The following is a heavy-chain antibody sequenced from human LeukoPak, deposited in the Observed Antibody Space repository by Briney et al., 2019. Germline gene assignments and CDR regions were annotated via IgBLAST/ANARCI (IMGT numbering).Heavy chain of an antibody. CDR3: AREGRGWAFDI. D-gene: IGHD2-15*01. CDR2: INPNSGGT. Sequence: ASVKVSCKASGYTFTGYYIHWVRQAPGQGLEWMGWINPNSGGTTYAQKFQGRVTMTRDTSISTAYMELSRLRSDDTAVYYCAREGRGWAFDIWGQGTMVTVSS. J-gene: IGHJ3*02. CDR1: GYTFTGYY. V-gene: IGHV1-2*02.